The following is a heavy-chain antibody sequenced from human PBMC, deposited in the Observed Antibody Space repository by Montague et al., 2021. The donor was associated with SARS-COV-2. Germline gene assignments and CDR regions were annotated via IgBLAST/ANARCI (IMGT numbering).Heavy chain of an antibody. CDR3: ARDRTVDDYDGYETAGYFYYYGMDV. J-gene: IGHJ6*02. CDR1: GGSFGGEH. D-gene: IGHD4-17*01. V-gene: IGHV4-59*01. Sequence: SETLSLTCAVYGGSFGGEHWCWSRQHPAERLERYGNVYYSGPANYNPSPMSRVTISVDTSKNQVSLKLSSVTAAATAAYYCARDRTVDDYDGYETAGYFYYYGMDVWGQGTTVTVSS. CDR2: VYYSGPA.